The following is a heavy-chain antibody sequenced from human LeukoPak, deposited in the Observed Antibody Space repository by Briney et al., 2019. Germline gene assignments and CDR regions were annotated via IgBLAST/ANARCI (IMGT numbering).Heavy chain of an antibody. CDR1: GYTFTDFY. Sequence: ASVKVSCKTSGYTFTDFYIHWVRQAPGQGLEWMGIINPSGGSTSYAQKFQGRVTMTRDTSTSTVYMDLSSLRSEDTAVYYCARSPGRALAGNFDYWGQGTLVTVSS. V-gene: IGHV1-46*01. CDR3: ARSPGRALAGNFDY. CDR2: INPSGGST. J-gene: IGHJ4*02. D-gene: IGHD6-19*01.